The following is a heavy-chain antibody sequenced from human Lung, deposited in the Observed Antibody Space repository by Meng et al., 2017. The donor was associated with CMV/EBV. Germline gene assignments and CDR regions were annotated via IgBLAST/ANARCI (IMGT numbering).Heavy chain of an antibody. D-gene: IGHD2-2*01. Sequence: QVQLQESGPGLVKPSGTLSLTCGVSGVSISSSNWWTWVRQPPGKGLEWIGESDHSGNTYYSPSVKSRVTISVDKSKNVFSLNLSSVTAADTAVYYCATVRGGCARTSCYVENWGQGTLVTVSS. CDR2: SDHSGNT. CDR1: GVSISSSNW. J-gene: IGHJ4*02. CDR3: ATVRGGCARTSCYVEN. V-gene: IGHV4-4*02.